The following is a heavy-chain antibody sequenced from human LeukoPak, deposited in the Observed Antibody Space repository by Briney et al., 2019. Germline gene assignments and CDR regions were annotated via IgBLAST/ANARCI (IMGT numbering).Heavy chain of an antibody. CDR2: IRYDGSNK. V-gene: IGHV3-30*02. J-gene: IGHJ6*03. CDR1: GFTFSSYG. D-gene: IGHD4-17*01. Sequence: SGGSLRLSCAASGFTFSSYGMHWVRQAPGKGLEWVAFIRYDGSNKYYADSVKGRFTISRDNYKNTLYLQMNSLRAEDTAVYYCARDYGDYVSVYYYYMDVWGKGTTVTISS. CDR3: ARDYGDYVSVYYYYMDV.